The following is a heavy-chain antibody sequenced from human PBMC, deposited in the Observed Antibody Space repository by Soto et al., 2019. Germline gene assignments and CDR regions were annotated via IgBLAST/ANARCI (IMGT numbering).Heavy chain of an antibody. V-gene: IGHV1-18*01. D-gene: IGHD3-3*01. Sequence: ASVKVSCKASGYTFTSYGISWVRQAPGQGLEWMGWISAYNGNTNYAQKLQGRVTMTTDTSTSTAYMELRSLRSDDTAVYYCARGGLLGYDFWSGYFGAYYYGMDVXGQGTTVTVS. CDR3: ARGGLLGYDFWSGYFGAYYYGMDV. CDR1: GYTFTSYG. CDR2: ISAYNGNT. J-gene: IGHJ6*02.